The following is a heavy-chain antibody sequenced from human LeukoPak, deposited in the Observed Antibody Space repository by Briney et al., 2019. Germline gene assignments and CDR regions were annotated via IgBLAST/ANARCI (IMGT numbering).Heavy chain of an antibody. CDR1: GGSISSYY. Sequence: SETLSLTCTVSGGSISSYYWSWIRQPPGKGLEWIGEINHSGSANYNPSLKSRVTISVDTSKNQFSLKLSSVTAADTAVYYCARLRYWGQGTLVTVSS. J-gene: IGHJ4*02. V-gene: IGHV4-34*01. CDR3: ARLRY. CDR2: INHSGSA.